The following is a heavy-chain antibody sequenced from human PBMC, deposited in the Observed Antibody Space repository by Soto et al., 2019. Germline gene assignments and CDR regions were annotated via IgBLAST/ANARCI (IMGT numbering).Heavy chain of an antibody. D-gene: IGHD4-4*01. CDR3: ARGGYDYSNPRWFDP. Sequence: GESLKISCKASGYTFTSYGISWVRQAPGQGLEWMGWISAYNGNTNYAQKLQGRVTMTTDTSTSTAYMELRSLRSDDTAVYYCARGGYDYSNPRWFDPWGQGTLVTVSS. CDR2: ISAYNGNT. J-gene: IGHJ5*02. CDR1: GYTFTSYG. V-gene: IGHV1-18*01.